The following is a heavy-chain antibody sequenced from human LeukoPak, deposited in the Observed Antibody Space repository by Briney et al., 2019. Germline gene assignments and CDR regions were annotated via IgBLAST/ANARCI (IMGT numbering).Heavy chain of an antibody. CDR3: ARDLAWGAYDY. CDR1: GFTFSSYE. V-gene: IGHV3-48*03. J-gene: IGHJ4*02. D-gene: IGHD7-27*01. Sequence: PGGSLRLSCAASGFTFSSYEMNWVRQAPGKGLEWVSYISSSGSTIYYADSVKGRFTISRDNSKNTLYLQMNSLRTDDTAVYYCARDLAWGAYDYWGQGTLVTVSS. CDR2: ISSSGSTI.